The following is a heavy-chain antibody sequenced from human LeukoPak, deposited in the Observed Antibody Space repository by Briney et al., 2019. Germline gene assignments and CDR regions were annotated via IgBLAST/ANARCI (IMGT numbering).Heavy chain of an antibody. J-gene: IGHJ4*01. CDR3: ARASPGVVFNYFDY. Sequence: GGSLRPSCVASGFTIDSFYMSWVRQAPGKGLEWVANIDEAGKDRYYADSVKGRLTISRDNTKNSVFLDMTSLRVEDTATYFCARASPGVVFNYFDYWGQGALVPVSS. D-gene: IGHD2-15*01. V-gene: IGHV3-7*01. CDR1: GFTIDSFY. CDR2: IDEAGKDR.